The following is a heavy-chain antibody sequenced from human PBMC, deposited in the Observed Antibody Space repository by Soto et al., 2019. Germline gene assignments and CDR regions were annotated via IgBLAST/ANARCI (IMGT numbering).Heavy chain of an antibody. J-gene: IGHJ6*02. D-gene: IGHD3-9*01. CDR3: ASPTAYYDILTGYRYYYYGMDV. CDR1: GGTFSSYA. CDR2: IIPIFGTA. V-gene: IGHV1-69*12. Sequence: QVQLVQSGAEVKKPGSSVKVSCKASGGTFSSYAISWVRQAPGQGLEWMGGIIPIFGTANYAQKFQGRVTITADESTSTAYMELSSLRSEDTAVYYCASPTAYYDILTGYRYYYYGMDVWGQGTTVTVSS.